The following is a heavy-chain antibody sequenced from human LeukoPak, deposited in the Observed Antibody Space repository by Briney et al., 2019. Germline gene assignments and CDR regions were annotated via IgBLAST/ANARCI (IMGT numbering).Heavy chain of an antibody. Sequence: GGSLRLSCAASGFTFNTYWMHWVRHAPGKGLVWVSPINPDGTVTTYADSVKGRFTISRGNAKNTLYLQMNSLKAEDTAVYYCVRDSPSGFFDLWGRGTLVTVSS. J-gene: IGHJ2*01. V-gene: IGHV3-74*01. D-gene: IGHD6-19*01. CDR2: INPDGTVT. CDR1: GFTFNTYW. CDR3: VRDSPSGFFDL.